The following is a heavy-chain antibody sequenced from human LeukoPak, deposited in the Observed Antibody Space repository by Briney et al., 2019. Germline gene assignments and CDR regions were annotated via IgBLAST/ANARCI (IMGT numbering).Heavy chain of an antibody. V-gene: IGHV1-69*13. D-gene: IGHD3-22*01. CDR1: GGTFSSYA. J-gene: IGHJ3*01. Sequence: SVKVSCKASGGTFSSYAISWVRQAPGQGLEWMGGIIPIFGTANYAQKFQGRVTITADESTSTAYMELRSLRSDDTAVYYCARGGGVAYYYDSSGYLRDQAFDVWGQGTMVTVSS. CDR2: IIPIFGTA. CDR3: ARGGGVAYYYDSSGYLRDQAFDV.